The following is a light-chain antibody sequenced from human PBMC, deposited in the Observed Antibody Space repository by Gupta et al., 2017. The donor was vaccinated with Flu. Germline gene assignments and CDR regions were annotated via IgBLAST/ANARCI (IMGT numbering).Light chain of an antibody. J-gene: IGKJ5*01. Sequence: RASLSCRARPSISSRYLDWYQQKHGRAPRILIYGAANRATGVPDMCSGSGSGTDFTLIISRMETEDFAIYYCQQFGGSPSITFGQGTRLEIK. CDR3: QQFGGSPSIT. CDR2: GAA. CDR1: PSISSRY. V-gene: IGKV3-20*01.